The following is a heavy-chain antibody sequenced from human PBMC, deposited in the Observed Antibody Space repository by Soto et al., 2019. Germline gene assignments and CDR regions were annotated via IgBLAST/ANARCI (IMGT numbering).Heavy chain of an antibody. J-gene: IGHJ4*02. CDR2: ISAYNGNT. Sequence: ASVKVSCKASGYTFTSYGISWVRQAPGQGLEWMGWISAYNGNTNYAQKLQGRVTMTTDTSTSTAYMELRSLRSDDTAVYYFARDRAGYSSSWEWRNFDYWGQGTLVTVSS. V-gene: IGHV1-18*01. CDR3: ARDRAGYSSSWEWRNFDY. D-gene: IGHD6-13*01. CDR1: GYTFTSYG.